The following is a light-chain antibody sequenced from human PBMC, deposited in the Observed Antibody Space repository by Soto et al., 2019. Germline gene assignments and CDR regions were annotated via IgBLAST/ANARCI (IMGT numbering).Light chain of an antibody. Sequence: QSALTQPASVSGSPGQSITISCTGSSSDVGGYNYVSWYQHHPGKAPKVMIYEVSNRPSGVSNRFSGSKSGNTASLTISGLLAEDEADYYCSSYTSSSALDVFGTGTKVTVL. CDR3: SSYTSSSALDV. CDR1: SSDVGGYNY. CDR2: EVS. J-gene: IGLJ1*01. V-gene: IGLV2-14*01.